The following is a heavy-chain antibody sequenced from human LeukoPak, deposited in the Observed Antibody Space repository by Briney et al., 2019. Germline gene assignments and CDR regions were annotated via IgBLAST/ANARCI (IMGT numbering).Heavy chain of an antibody. V-gene: IGHV3-48*03. CDR3: AKSRSGSPHSFDY. CDR2: ISTGGSTI. J-gene: IGHJ4*02. CDR1: GFPFSTYE. Sequence: GGSLRLSCAASGFPFSTYEMNWVRQAPGKGLEWVSYISTGGSTIYYADSVKGRFTISRDNAKDSLHLQMNSLRAEDTAVYYCAKSRSGSPHSFDYWGQGTLVTVSS. D-gene: IGHD1-26*01.